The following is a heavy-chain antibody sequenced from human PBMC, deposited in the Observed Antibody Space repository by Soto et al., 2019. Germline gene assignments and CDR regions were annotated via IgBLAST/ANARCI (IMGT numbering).Heavy chain of an antibody. CDR2: ISYDGSNK. V-gene: IGHV3-30-3*01. CDR1: GFTFSSYA. J-gene: IGHJ6*02. CDR3: VSAAGTPNYYYGMDV. D-gene: IGHD6-13*01. Sequence: SCAASGFTFSSYAMHWVRQAPGKGLEWVAVISYDGSNKYYADSVKGRFTISRDNSKNTLYLQMNSLRAEDTAVYYCVSAAGTPNYYYGMDVWGQGTTVTVSS.